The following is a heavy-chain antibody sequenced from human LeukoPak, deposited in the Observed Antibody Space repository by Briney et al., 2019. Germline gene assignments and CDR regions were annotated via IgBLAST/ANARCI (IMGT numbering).Heavy chain of an antibody. V-gene: IGHV3-23*01. J-gene: IGHJ4*02. CDR2: ISGSGTNT. D-gene: IGHD5-18*01. Sequence: PGGSLRLSCAASGFTFSSCAMSWVRQAPGKGLEWVLAISGSGTNTYYADSVKGRFTISRDNSKNMLYLQMNSLRAEDTAIYYCAKETGYSYGWVNDYWGQGTLVTVSS. CDR3: AKETGYSYGWVNDY. CDR1: GFTFSSCA.